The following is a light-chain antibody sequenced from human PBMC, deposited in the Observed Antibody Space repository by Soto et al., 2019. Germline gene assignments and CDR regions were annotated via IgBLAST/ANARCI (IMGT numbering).Light chain of an antibody. V-gene: IGKV1-5*03. CDR2: KAS. Sequence: DIQMTQSPSTLSGSVGDRVTITCRASQTISSWLAWYQQKPGKAPKLLIYKASTLKSGVPSRFSGSGSGTEFTLTISSLQPDDFATYYCQQYNDYSPWTFGQGTKVDI. J-gene: IGKJ1*01. CDR1: QTISSW. CDR3: QQYNDYSPWT.